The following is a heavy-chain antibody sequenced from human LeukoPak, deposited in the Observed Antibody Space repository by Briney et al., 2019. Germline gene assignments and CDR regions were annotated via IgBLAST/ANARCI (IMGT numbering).Heavy chain of an antibody. J-gene: IGHJ4*02. CDR3: ARVERYYYGSGSYYSWGYFDY. D-gene: IGHD3-10*01. CDR2: ISAYNGNT. V-gene: IGHV1-18*01. CDR1: GYTFTSYG. Sequence: ASVNVSCKASGYTFTSYGISWVRQAPGQGLEWMGWISAYNGNTNYAQKLQGRVTMTTDTSTSTAYMELRSLRSDDTAVYYCARVERYYYGSGSYYSWGYFDYWGQGTLVTVSS.